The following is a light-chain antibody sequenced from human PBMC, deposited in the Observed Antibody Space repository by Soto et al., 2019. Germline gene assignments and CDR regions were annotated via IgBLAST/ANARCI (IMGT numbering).Light chain of an antibody. CDR1: QDISNY. CDR2: DAS. Sequence: DIQMTQSPSSLSASVGDRVTITCQASQDISNYLNWYQQKPGKAPKLLIYDASNLETGVPSRFSGSGSGTDFTFTISSLQPEEIATYYCRQYDNLLTFEGGTNVEIK. V-gene: IGKV1-33*01. J-gene: IGKJ4*02. CDR3: RQYDNLLT.